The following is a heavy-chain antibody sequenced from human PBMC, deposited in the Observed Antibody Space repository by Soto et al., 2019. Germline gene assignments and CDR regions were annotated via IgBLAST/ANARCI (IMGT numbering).Heavy chain of an antibody. CDR2: GRPKSGNT. CDR1: GYNFFDYG. V-gene: IGHV1-18*01. D-gene: IGHD7-27*01. Sequence: QIQLVQSGAEVKKPGASVKVSCKASGYNFFDYGVSWVRQAPGQGLEWMGWGRPKSGNTDFGRKVQGRVTMTADTSTNTAYLELRRLRSDDTAVYYCARGLTVSSIAPLLVWRQGTLVSVSS. J-gene: IGHJ1*01. CDR3: ARGLTVSSIAPLLV.